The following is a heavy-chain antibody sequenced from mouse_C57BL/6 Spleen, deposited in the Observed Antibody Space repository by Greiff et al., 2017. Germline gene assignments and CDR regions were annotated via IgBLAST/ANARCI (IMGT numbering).Heavy chain of an antibody. CDR1: GYTFTSYW. Sequence: VQLQQPGAELVKPGASVKLSCKASGYTFTSYWMHWVKQRPGQGLEWIGMIHPNSGSTNYNEKFKSKATLTVDKSSSTAYMQLSSLTSEDSAVYYCARPPNYYGSSLYYFDYWGQGTTLTVSS. J-gene: IGHJ2*01. CDR2: IHPNSGST. CDR3: ARPPNYYGSSLYYFDY. D-gene: IGHD1-1*01. V-gene: IGHV1-64*01.